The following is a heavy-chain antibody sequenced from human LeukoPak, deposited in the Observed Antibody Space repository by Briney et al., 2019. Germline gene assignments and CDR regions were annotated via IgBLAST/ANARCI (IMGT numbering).Heavy chain of an antibody. CDR3: AREQLGYRKIKYFDY. V-gene: IGHV4-39*07. J-gene: IGHJ4*02. CDR1: GGSISSSSYY. Sequence: PSETLSLSCTVSGGSISSSSYYWGWIRQPPGKGLEWIGSIYYSGSTYYNPSLKSRVTISVDTSKNQFSLKLSSVTAADTAVYYCAREQLGYRKIKYFDYWGQGTLVTVSS. D-gene: IGHD5-18*01. CDR2: IYYSGST.